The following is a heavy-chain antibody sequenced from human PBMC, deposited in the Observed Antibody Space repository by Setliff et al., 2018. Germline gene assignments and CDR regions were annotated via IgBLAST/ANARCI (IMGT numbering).Heavy chain of an antibody. Sequence: GGSLILSCAASGFTFSTYVMTWVRQAPGKGLEWVSSIHGEGINTYYADSVKGRFTISRDNSKNTLFLQMNSLRADDTAVYYCMKKIIAGGGPPYDYFDYWGQGTLVTVSS. CDR2: IHGEGINT. D-gene: IGHD1-26*01. V-gene: IGHV3-23*01. CDR3: MKKIIAGGGPPYDYFDY. J-gene: IGHJ4*02. CDR1: GFTFSTYV.